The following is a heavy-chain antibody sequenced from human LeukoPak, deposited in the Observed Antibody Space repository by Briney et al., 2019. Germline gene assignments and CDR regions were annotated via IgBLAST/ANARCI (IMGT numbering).Heavy chain of an antibody. CDR1: GYSFTSYW. Sequence: GESLKISCKGSGYSFTSYWIGWVRQMPGKGLEWMGIIYPGDSDTRYSPSFQGQVTISADKSIGTAYLQWSSLKASDTAMYYCARRIAEYYDLWSGGPIYDYWGQGTLVTVSS. D-gene: IGHD3-3*01. V-gene: IGHV5-51*01. CDR2: IYPGDSDT. CDR3: ARRIAEYYDLWSGGPIYDY. J-gene: IGHJ4*02.